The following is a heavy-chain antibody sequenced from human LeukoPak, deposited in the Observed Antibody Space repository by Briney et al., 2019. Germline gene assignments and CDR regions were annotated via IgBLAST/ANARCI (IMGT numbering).Heavy chain of an antibody. D-gene: IGHD3-10*01. CDR1: GYTFSRYW. CDR2: IYPDDSDT. Sequence: GESLKISCVASGYTFSRYWIGWVRQMPGKGLEWMGLIYPDDSDTRYSPSFEGQVTISADKSITTAYLQWSSLKASDTAIYYCARGGEGEAYFYYYLDVWGKGTPVPVSS. CDR3: ARGGEGEAYFYYYLDV. J-gene: IGHJ6*03. V-gene: IGHV5-51*01.